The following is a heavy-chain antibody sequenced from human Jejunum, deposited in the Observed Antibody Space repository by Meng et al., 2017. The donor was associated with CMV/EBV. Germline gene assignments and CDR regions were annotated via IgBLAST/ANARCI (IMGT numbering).Heavy chain of an antibody. Sequence: TVTGYYMHWVRQAPGQGLEWMGWINPNSSGTNYAQKFQGRVTMTRDTSISTAYMELSRLRSDDTAVYYCARDPYYVSYYYYGMDVWGQGTTVTVSS. D-gene: IGHD3-10*02. J-gene: IGHJ6*02. CDR3: ARDPYYVSYYYYGMDV. CDR2: INPNSSGT. CDR1: TVTGYY. V-gene: IGHV1-2*02.